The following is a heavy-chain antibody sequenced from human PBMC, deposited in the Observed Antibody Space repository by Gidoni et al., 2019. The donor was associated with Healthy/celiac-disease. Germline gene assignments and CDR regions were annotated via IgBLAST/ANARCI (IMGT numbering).Heavy chain of an antibody. J-gene: IGHJ4*02. CDR2: INHSGST. CDR1: GGSFSGYY. Sequence: QVQLQQWGAGLLKPSETLSLTCAVYGGSFSGYYWSWIRQPPGKGLEWIGEINHSGSTNYNPSLKSRVTISVDTSKNQFSLKLSSVTAADTAVYYCARDPSTRADYWGQGTLVTVSS. V-gene: IGHV4-34*01. CDR3: ARDPSTRADY.